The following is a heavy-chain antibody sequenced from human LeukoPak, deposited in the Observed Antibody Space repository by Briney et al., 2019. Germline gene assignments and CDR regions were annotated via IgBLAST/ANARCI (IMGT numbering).Heavy chain of an antibody. CDR3: ARADRGYDYDSSGYYTY. D-gene: IGHD3-22*01. V-gene: IGHV3-7*01. J-gene: IGHJ4*02. CDR1: GFTFSTYW. CDR2: MRRDGNEI. Sequence: GGSLRLSCSASGFTFSTYWMSWVRQAPGKGLEWVANMRRDGNEIYYLDSVKGRFTISRDNSKNTLYLQMNSLRAEDTAVYYCARADRGYDYDSSGYYTYWGQGTLVTVSS.